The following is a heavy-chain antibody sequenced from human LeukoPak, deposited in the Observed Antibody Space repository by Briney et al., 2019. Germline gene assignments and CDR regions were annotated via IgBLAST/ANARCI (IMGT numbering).Heavy chain of an antibody. J-gene: IGHJ6*02. V-gene: IGHV4-34*01. CDR3: ARGGRGYLNYYYYGMEV. Sequence: SETLSLTCAVYGGSFSGYYWSWIRQPPGKGLEWIGEINHSGSTNYNPSLKSRVTISVDTSKNQFSLKLSSVTAADTAVYYCARGGRGYLNYYYYGMEVWGQGTTVTVSS. D-gene: IGHD5-18*01. CDR2: INHSGST. CDR1: GGSFSGYY.